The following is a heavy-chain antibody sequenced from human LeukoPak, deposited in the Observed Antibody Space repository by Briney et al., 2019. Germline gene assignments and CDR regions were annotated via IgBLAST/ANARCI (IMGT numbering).Heavy chain of an antibody. CDR1: GYTFTGYY. Sequence: ASVKVSCKASGYTFTGYYMHWVRQAPGQGLEWMGWINPNSGGTNYAQKFQGRVTMTRDTSISTAYMELSRLRSDDTAVYYCARASKLKYYYGSGTTLPTPDYWGQGTLVTVSS. V-gene: IGHV1-2*02. CDR2: INPNSGGT. CDR3: ARASKLKYYYGSGTTLPTPDY. J-gene: IGHJ4*02. D-gene: IGHD3-10*01.